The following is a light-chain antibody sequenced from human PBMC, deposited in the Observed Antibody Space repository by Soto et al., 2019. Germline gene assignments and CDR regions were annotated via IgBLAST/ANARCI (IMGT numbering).Light chain of an antibody. V-gene: IGLV2-14*01. CDR3: LSYTSANTRV. CDR2: EVN. J-gene: IGLJ3*02. CDR1: SSDVGGYKF. Sequence: QSALTQPASVSASPGQSITISCTGTSSDVGGYKFVSWYQHHPGKAPKLMTYEVNNRPSGVSNRFSGSKSGNTASLTISGLQPEDEADYYCLSYTSANTRVFGGGTKVTVL.